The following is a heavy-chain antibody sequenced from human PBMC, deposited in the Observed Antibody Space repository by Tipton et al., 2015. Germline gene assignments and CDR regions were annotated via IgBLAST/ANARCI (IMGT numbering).Heavy chain of an antibody. CDR2: IIPFISTR. J-gene: IGHJ4*02. D-gene: IGHD1-26*01. CDR1: GDTFSSYT. Sequence: QSGAEVKKPGSSVKVSCKVSGDTFSSYTICWVRQAPGQGLEWMGGIIPFISTRTYAQKFRGRLTINADESTKTVYMELSSLRSEDTAVYYCAKESGTYYGLDSWGQGTLVTVSS. V-gene: IGHV1-69*01. CDR3: AKESGTYYGLDS.